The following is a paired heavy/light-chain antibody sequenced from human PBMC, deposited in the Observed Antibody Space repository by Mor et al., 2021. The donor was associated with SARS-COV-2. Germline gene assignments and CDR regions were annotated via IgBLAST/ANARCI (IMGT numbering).Heavy chain of an antibody. CDR2: ISPYSGDT. V-gene: IGHV1-2*06. Sequence: QVQLVQSGAEVKKPGASVKVSCKASGYAFTGYYIHWVRQAPGQGLEWMGRISPYSGDTSYAQTFQGRVTMTKDTSITTAYVDLTRLRSDDTAVYYCAREESGGVRVLDYWGQGTVVTVSS. CDR3: AREESGGVRVLDY. J-gene: IGHJ4*02. CDR1: GYAFTGYY. D-gene: IGHD2-15*01.
Light chain of an antibody. CDR3: VLYMGSGIWV. CDR2: KTN. CDR1: SGSVSTSHW. V-gene: IGLV8-61*01. Sequence: QTVVTQEPSFSVSPGGTVTLTCGLSSGSVSTSHWPSWYQQTPGQAPRTLIYKTNTRSSGVPDRFSGSILGNKAALTITGAQANDESDYYCVLYMGSGIWVFGGGTKLTVL. J-gene: IGLJ3*02.